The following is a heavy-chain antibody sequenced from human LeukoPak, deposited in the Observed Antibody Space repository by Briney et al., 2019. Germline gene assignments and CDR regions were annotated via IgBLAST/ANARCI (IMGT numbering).Heavy chain of an antibody. CDR2: INTDSGNP. CDR1: GYIFNSQG. J-gene: IGHJ3*01. Sequence: ASVKVSCKASGYIFNSQGMNWVRQAPGQGLEWMGWINTDSGNPTYAQGFTGRFVFSLDSSVSTAYLQINNLMPEDTAKYFCAREILRFDFWGQGTTVTVSS. CDR3: AREILRFDF. V-gene: IGHV7-4-1*02.